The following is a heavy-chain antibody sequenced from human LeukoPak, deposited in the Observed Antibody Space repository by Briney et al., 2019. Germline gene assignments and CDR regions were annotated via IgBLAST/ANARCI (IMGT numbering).Heavy chain of an antibody. CDR1: GFTFSSYG. V-gene: IGHV3-33*01. CDR3: ARDFYVGSGSYYIGY. J-gene: IGHJ4*02. Sequence: GRSLRLSCAASGFTFSSYGMHWVRQAPGKGLEWVAVIWYDGSNKYYADSVKGRFTISRDNSTNTLYLQMNSLRAEDTAVYYCARDFYVGSGSYYIGYWGQGALVTVSS. D-gene: IGHD3-10*01. CDR2: IWYDGSNK.